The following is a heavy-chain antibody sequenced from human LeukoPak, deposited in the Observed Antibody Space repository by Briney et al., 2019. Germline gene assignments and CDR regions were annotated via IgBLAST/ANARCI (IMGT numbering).Heavy chain of an antibody. J-gene: IGHJ4*02. D-gene: IGHD3-9*01. CDR1: GFTFSSYW. CDR3: ARDEIYYDILTGYRHFDY. CDR2: IKQEGSGK. Sequence: GGSLRLSCEASGFTFSSYWISSVRQAPGKGLEWVANIKQEGSGKKYLDSVKGRFTISRDNAKNSMYLQMNGLRAEDTAVYYCARDEIYYDILTGYRHFDYWGQGTLVTVFS. V-gene: IGHV3-7*01.